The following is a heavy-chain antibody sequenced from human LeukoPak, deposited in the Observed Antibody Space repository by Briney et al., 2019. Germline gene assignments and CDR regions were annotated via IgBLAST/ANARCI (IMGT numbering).Heavy chain of an antibody. Sequence: GGSLRLSCAVSGFTFTSYAMSWVRQAPGKGLEWVTLISGSGGSTYYADSVKGRFTISRDNSKNTLSLQMNSLRAEDTAVYYCAKRGYSSGSQFDYWGQGTLVTVSS. J-gene: IGHJ4*02. CDR1: GFTFTSYA. CDR3: AKRGYSSGSQFDY. V-gene: IGHV3-23*01. CDR2: ISGSGGST. D-gene: IGHD6-19*01.